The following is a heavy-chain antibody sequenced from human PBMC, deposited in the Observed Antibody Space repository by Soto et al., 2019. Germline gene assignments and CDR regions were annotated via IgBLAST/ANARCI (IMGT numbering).Heavy chain of an antibody. D-gene: IGHD3-3*01. V-gene: IGHV3-7*01. CDR2: IKQDGSEK. CDR1: GFTFSSYW. J-gene: IGHJ3*02. CDR3: ARDPRGYYDFWSGHDAFDI. Sequence: GGSLRLSCAASGFTFSSYWMSWVRQAPGKGLEWVANIKQDGSEKYYVDSVKGRFTISRDNAKNSLYLQMNSLRAEDTAVYYCARDPRGYYDFWSGHDAFDIWGQGTMVTVSS.